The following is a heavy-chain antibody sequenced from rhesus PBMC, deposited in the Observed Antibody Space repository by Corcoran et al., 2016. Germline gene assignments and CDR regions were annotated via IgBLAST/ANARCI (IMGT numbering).Heavy chain of an antibody. V-gene: IGHV4-173*01. J-gene: IGHJ5-2*02. CDR1: GGSISSNY. CDR3: ARLVVVFNSLDV. Sequence: QLQLQESGPGLVTPSETLSLTCAVSGGSISSNYWRWIRQPPGKGLEWIVRISGSGGSTDYNPSRKSRGTMSTETSKNQFSLKRSSVTAADTAVYYCARLVVVFNSLDVWGRGVLVTVSS. D-gene: IGHD3-16*01. CDR2: ISGSGGST.